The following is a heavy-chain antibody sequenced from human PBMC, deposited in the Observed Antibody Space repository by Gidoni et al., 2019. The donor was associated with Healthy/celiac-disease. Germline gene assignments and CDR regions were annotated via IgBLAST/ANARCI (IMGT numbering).Heavy chain of an antibody. J-gene: IGHJ6*01. Sequence: EVQLVESGGGLVKPGGSLRLSCAASGFTFSSYSMNWVRQAPGKGLEWVSSISSSSSYIYYADSVKGRFTISRDNAKNSLYLQMNSLRAEDTAVYYCAGAPLYYYDSSGYYRFYYGMDVWGQGTTVTVSS. D-gene: IGHD3-22*01. CDR2: ISSSSSYI. CDR3: AGAPLYYYDSSGYYRFYYGMDV. CDR1: GFTFSSYS. V-gene: IGHV3-21*01.